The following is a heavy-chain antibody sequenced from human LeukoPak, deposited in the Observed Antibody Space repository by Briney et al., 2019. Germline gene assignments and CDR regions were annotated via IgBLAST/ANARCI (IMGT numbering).Heavy chain of an antibody. CDR2: IYSGGNT. J-gene: IGHJ4*02. Sequence: GGSLRLSCAASGFTVSSNFMSWVRQAPGQGLELVSVIYSGGNTYYADSVRGRSTIFRDNSKNTLYLQMNSLRAEDTAMYYCARKYTYGLDWGQGTLVTVSS. CDR1: GFTVSSNF. D-gene: IGHD5-18*01. V-gene: IGHV3-66*01. CDR3: ARKYTYGLD.